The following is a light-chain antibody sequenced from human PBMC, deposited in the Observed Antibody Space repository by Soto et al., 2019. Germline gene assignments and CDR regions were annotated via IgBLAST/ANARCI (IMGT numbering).Light chain of an antibody. V-gene: IGKV3-20*01. Sequence: DIVLTQSPGTLSLSPGERATLSCRASQSVSSSSLAWYKHRPGQSPRLLLYEASTRAVGVPDRFSGSGSGTDFTITISRLEAEDFAVYYCQRYGSSPPITFGPGTTVDI. CDR2: EAS. CDR1: QSVSSSS. CDR3: QRYGSSPPIT. J-gene: IGKJ3*01.